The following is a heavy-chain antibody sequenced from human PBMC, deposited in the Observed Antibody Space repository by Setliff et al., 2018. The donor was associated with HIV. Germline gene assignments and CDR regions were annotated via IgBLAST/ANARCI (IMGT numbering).Heavy chain of an antibody. CDR3: ARSHDYGGDRRLDY. CDR1: GFTSSTYW. CDR2: INEDGSQK. Sequence: PGESLKISCAASGFTSSTYWMSWVRQAPGKGLEWVANINEDGSQKYYVDSVKGRFTISRDNAKKSLYLQMNSLRAEDMAVYYCARSHDYGGDRRLDYWGQGTLVTVSS. V-gene: IGHV3-7*05. J-gene: IGHJ4*02. D-gene: IGHD4-17*01.